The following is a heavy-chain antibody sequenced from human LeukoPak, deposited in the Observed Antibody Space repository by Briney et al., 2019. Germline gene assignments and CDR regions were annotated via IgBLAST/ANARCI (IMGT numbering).Heavy chain of an antibody. J-gene: IGHJ4*02. Sequence: PGGSLRLSCAASGFTFSSYAMSWVRQAPGKGLEWVSAISGSGGSTYYADSVKGRFTIPRDNSKNTLYLQMNSLRAEDTAVYYCAKWRGYSYGSFFDYWGQGTLVTVSS. CDR2: ISGSGGST. CDR3: AKWRGYSYGSFFDY. D-gene: IGHD5-18*01. V-gene: IGHV3-23*01. CDR1: GFTFSSYA.